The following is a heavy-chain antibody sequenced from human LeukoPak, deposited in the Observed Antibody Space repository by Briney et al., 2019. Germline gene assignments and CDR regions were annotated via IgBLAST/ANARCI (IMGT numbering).Heavy chain of an antibody. CDR2: IYTSGST. J-gene: IGHJ5*02. V-gene: IGHV4-61*02. Sequence: SETLSLTCTVSGGSISSGSYYWSCIRQPAGKGLEWIGRIYTSGSTNYNPSLKSRVTISVDTSKNQFSLKLSSVTAADTAVYYCARGVVVVKGNWFDPWGQGTLVTVSS. CDR1: GGSISSGSYY. D-gene: IGHD3-22*01. CDR3: ARGVVVVKGNWFDP.